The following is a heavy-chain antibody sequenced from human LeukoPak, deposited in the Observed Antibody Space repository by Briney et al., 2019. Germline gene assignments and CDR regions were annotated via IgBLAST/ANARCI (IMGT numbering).Heavy chain of an antibody. J-gene: IGHJ6*03. V-gene: IGHV3-23*01. Sequence: GGSLRLSCAASGFTFSIYAMSWVRQAPGKGLEWVSAFSGSGGSTYYADSVKGRFTISRDNSKNTLYLQMNSLRAEDTAVYYCASLPHTNYYYYYMDVWGKGTTVTISS. CDR2: FSGSGGST. CDR1: GFTFSIYA. CDR3: ASLPHTNYYYYYMDV.